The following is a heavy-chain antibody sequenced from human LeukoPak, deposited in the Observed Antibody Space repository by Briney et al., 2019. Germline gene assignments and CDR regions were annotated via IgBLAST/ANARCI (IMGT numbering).Heavy chain of an antibody. J-gene: IGHJ3*02. V-gene: IGHV1-2*02. CDR2: INPNSGGT. D-gene: IGHD3-22*01. Sequence: ASVKVSCKASGYTFTGYYMHWVRQAAGQGLEWMGWINPNSGGTNYAQKLQGRVTMTRDTAISTAYMGLSRLRSDDTAVYYCARGLQGYYDSSAKNAFDIWGQGTMVTVSS. CDR1: GYTFTGYY. CDR3: ARGLQGYYDSSAKNAFDI.